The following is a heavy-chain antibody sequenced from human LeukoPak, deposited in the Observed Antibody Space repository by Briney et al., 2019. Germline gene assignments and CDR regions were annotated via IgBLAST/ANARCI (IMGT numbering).Heavy chain of an antibody. V-gene: IGHV1-2*02. CDR1: GYTFTGYY. Sequence: ASVKVSCKASGYTFTGYYMHWVRQAPGQGLEWMGWINPNSGGTSYAQKFQGGVTMTRDTSISTAYMELSRLRSDDTAVYYCARGGIFGVVALWYFDYWGQGTLVTVSS. J-gene: IGHJ4*02. CDR3: ARGGIFGVVALWYFDY. CDR2: INPNSGGT. D-gene: IGHD3-3*01.